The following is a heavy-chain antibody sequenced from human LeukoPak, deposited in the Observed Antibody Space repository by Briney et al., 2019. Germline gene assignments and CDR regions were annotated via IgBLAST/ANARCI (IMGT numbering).Heavy chain of an antibody. CDR1: GGSFSGYY. CDR2: INHSGST. J-gene: IGHJ6*02. D-gene: IGHD4-17*01. CDR3: ARGDYGDYPYGMDV. V-gene: IGHV4-34*01. Sequence: SETLSLTCAVCGGSFSGYYWSWIRQPPGKGLEWIGEINHSGSTNYNPSLKSRVTISVDTSKNQFSLKLSSVTAADTAVYYCARGDYGDYPYGMDVWGQGTTVTVSS.